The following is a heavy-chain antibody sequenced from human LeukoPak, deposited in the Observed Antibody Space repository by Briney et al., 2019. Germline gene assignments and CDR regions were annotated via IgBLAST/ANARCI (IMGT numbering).Heavy chain of an antibody. Sequence: ETLSLTCTVSGGSISSYYMSWVRQAPGKGLEWVSAISGSGGSTYYADSVKGRFTISRDNSKNTLYLQMNSLRAEDTAVYYCAKDSSSYFDYWGQGTLVTVSS. V-gene: IGHV3-23*01. CDR3: AKDSSSYFDY. J-gene: IGHJ4*02. CDR1: GGSISSYY. D-gene: IGHD2-2*01. CDR2: ISGSGGST.